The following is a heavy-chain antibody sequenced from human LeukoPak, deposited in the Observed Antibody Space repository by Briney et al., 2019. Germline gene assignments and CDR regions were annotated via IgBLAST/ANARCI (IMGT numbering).Heavy chain of an antibody. V-gene: IGHV1-8*01. CDR1: GYTFTSYD. J-gene: IGHJ3*02. D-gene: IGHD3-3*02. CDR2: MNPNSGNT. Sequence: ASVKVSCKASGYTFTSYDINWVRQATGPGLEWMGWMNPNSGNTGYAQKFQGRVTMTRNTSISTAYMELSSLRSEDTAVYYCARAIRRAEAFDIWGQGTMVTVSS. CDR3: ARAIRRAEAFDI.